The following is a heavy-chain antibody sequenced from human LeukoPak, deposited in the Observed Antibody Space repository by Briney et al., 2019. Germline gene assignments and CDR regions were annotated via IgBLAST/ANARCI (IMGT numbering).Heavy chain of an antibody. CDR1: GYTFTGYY. V-gene: IGHV1-2*02. CDR3: AATTARYCSGGSCYSDYYFDY. CDR2: INPNSGGT. D-gene: IGHD2-15*01. J-gene: IGHJ4*02. Sequence: GASVKVSCTTSGYTFTGYYMHWVRQAPGQGLEWMGWINPNSGGTNYAQKFRGRVTMTRDTSISTAYMELSRLRSDDTAVYYCAATTARYCSGGSCYSDYYFDYWGQGTLVTVSS.